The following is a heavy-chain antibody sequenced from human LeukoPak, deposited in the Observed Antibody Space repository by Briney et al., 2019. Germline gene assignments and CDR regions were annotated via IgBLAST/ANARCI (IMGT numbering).Heavy chain of an antibody. V-gene: IGHV1-69*05. CDR2: IIPIFGTA. D-gene: IGHD2-2*01. Sequence: GASVKVSCTASGGTFSSYAISWVRQALGQGLEWMGGIIPIFGTANYAQKFQGRVTITTDESTSTAYTELSSLRSEDTAVYYCARAVVVVPAAIYYFDYWGQGTLVTVSS. CDR3: ARAVVVVPAAIYYFDY. CDR1: GGTFSSYA. J-gene: IGHJ4*02.